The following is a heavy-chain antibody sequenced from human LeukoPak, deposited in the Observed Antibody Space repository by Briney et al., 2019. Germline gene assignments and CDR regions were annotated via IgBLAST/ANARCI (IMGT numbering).Heavy chain of an antibody. V-gene: IGHV4-39*07. CDR1: GGSISSSSYY. Sequence: SETLSLTCTVSGGSISSSSYYWGWIRQPPGKGLEWIGSIYYSGSTYYNPSLKSRVTISVDTSKNQFSLKLSSVTAADTAVYYCARAGVLVGAYFDYWGQGTLVTVSS. CDR2: IYYSGST. J-gene: IGHJ4*02. D-gene: IGHD1-26*01. CDR3: ARAGVLVGAYFDY.